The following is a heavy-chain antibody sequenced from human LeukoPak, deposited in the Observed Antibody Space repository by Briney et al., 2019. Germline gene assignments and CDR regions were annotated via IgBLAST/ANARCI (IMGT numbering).Heavy chain of an antibody. CDR3: ARSPLHSYGLDY. V-gene: IGHV3-30*03. D-gene: IGHD5-18*01. J-gene: IGHJ4*02. CDR1: GFTFSSYG. CDR2: ISYDGSNK. Sequence: GRSLGLSCAASGFTFSSYGMHWVRQAPGKGLEWVAVISYDGSNKYYADSVKGRFTISRDNSKNTLYLQMNSLRAEDTAVYYCARSPLHSYGLDYWGQGTLVTVSS.